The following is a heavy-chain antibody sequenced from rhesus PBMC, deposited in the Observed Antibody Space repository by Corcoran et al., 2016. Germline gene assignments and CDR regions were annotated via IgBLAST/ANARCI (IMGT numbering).Heavy chain of an antibody. V-gene: IGHV4-147*01. CDR1: GYSISSNY. D-gene: IGHD6-31*01. Sequence: QVQLQESGPGLVKPSETLSLTCAVSGYSISSNYWSWIRQPPGKGLELIGYIYGSSGSTYYNPSLKSRVTISTDTSKNQFSLKLSSVTAADTAVYYYARKDSSGWYYFDYWGQGVLVTVSS. J-gene: IGHJ4*01. CDR2: IYGSSGST. CDR3: ARKDSSGWYYFDY.